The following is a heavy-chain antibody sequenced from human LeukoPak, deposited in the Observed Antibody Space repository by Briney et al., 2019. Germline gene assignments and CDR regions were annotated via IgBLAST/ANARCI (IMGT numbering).Heavy chain of an antibody. Sequence: PGGSLRLSCAASGFTFSSYEMNWVRQAPGKGLEWVSYISSSGSTIYYADSVKGRFTISRDNAKNSLYLQMYSLRAEDTAVYYCARDREQWLTNDAFDIWGQGTMVTVSS. CDR3: ARDREQWLTNDAFDI. CDR1: GFTFSSYE. V-gene: IGHV3-48*03. D-gene: IGHD6-19*01. CDR2: ISSSGSTI. J-gene: IGHJ3*02.